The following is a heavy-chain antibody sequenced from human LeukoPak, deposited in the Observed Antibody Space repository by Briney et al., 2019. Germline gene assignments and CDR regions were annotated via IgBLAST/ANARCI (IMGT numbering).Heavy chain of an antibody. V-gene: IGHV3-33*01. CDR1: GFTFSSYG. D-gene: IGHD4-17*01. CDR2: IWYDGSNK. Sequence: GGSLRLSCAASGFTFSSYGMHWVRQAPGKGLEWVAVIWYDGSNKYYADSVKGRFTISRDSSKNTLYLQMNSLRAEDTAVYYCAREVTVTTVGDYWGQGTLVTVSS. CDR3: AREVTVTTVGDY. J-gene: IGHJ4*02.